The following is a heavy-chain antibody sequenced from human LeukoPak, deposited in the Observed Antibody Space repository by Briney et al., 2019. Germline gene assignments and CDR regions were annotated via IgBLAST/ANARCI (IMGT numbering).Heavy chain of an antibody. V-gene: IGHV3-7*01. CDR2: IKEDGSEK. CDR3: AYFSLSSGLDV. D-gene: IGHD6-6*01. Sequence: GGSLRLSCAGSGFTFSRYWMNWVRQAPGKGLEWVASIKEDGSEKYYVDSVKGRFTISRDNAENSVYLQMNSLRAEDTAVHYCAYFSLSSGLDVWGKGTTVTVSS. J-gene: IGHJ6*04. CDR1: GFTFSRYW.